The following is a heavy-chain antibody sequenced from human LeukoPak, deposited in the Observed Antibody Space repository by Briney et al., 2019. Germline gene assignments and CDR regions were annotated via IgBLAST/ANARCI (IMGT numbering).Heavy chain of an antibody. J-gene: IGHJ3*02. CDR1: GYTFTSYG. Sequence: ASVKVSCKASGYTFTSYGISWVRQAPGQGLEWMGWINPNSGGTNYAQKFQGWVTMTRDTSISTAYMELSRLRSDDTAVYYCARGSSGWYFSVVARDAFDIWGQGTMVTVSS. CDR2: INPNSGGT. CDR3: ARGSSGWYFSVVARDAFDI. D-gene: IGHD6-19*01. V-gene: IGHV1-2*04.